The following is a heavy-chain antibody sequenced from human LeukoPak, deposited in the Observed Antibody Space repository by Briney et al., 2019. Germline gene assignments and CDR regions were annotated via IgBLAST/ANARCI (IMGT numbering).Heavy chain of an antibody. D-gene: IGHD2/OR15-2a*01. V-gene: IGHV4-39*07. J-gene: IGHJ6*03. CDR2: IYYSGST. CDR1: SGSIISTNDY. CDR3: ARILARQFTSFSDSSPYTYYYMDV. Sequence: SETLSLTCSVSSGSIISTNDYWGWLRQPPGKALEWIGTIYYSGSTYYNPSLKSRVVISVDMSQNQFSLRLTSLTAADTAVYYCARILARQFTSFSDSSPYTYYYMDVWGKGTTVTVSS.